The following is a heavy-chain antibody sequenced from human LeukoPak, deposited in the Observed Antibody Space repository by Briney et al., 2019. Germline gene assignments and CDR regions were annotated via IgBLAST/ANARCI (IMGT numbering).Heavy chain of an antibody. CDR2: ISSSSSTI. Sequence: GGSLRLSCAASGFTFSSYSMNWVRQAPGKGLEWVSYISSSSSTIYYADSVKGRFTISRDNAKNSLYLQMNSLRAEDTAVYCCARGGGRSSYYYDSSGDNPLGYWGQGTLVTVSS. V-gene: IGHV3-48*01. CDR3: ARGGGRSSYYYDSSGDNPLGY. J-gene: IGHJ4*02. CDR1: GFTFSSYS. D-gene: IGHD3-22*01.